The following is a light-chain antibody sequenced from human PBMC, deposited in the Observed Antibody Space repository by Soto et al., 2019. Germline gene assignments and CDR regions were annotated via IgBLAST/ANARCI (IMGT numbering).Light chain of an antibody. V-gene: IGKV3D-15*01. Sequence: EIVITQSPATRSVSPGERSPLSCRDSQSVRSNLAWYQQKPGQAPRILIYGASTRDTGILARFSGSGSGTEFTLTISGLQPDDFATYYCPQSDVSTWTFGQGTQVDIK. CDR3: PQSDVSTWT. CDR1: QSVRSN. J-gene: IGKJ1*01. CDR2: GAS.